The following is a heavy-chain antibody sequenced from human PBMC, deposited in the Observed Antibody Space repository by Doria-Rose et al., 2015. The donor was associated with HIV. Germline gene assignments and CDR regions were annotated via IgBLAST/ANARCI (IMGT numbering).Heavy chain of an antibody. CDR1: GGSFSGYY. Sequence: QVQLQQWDAGLVKPSETLSLTCAVFGGSFSGYYWSWIRQPPGKGLEWIGAINHSGSTNYTTSLKSRVTISLDTAWILFSLKLSWWTAADTTVYYCARGLLRGGWNDVDYYYGMDVWGQGSTVTVS. V-gene: IGHV4-34*01. J-gene: IGHJ6*02. D-gene: IGHD1-1*01. CDR2: INHSGST. CDR3: ARGLLRGGWNDVDYYYGMDV.